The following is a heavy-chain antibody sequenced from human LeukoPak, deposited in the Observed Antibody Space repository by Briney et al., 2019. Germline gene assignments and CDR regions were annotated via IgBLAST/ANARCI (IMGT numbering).Heavy chain of an antibody. D-gene: IGHD1-26*01. Sequence: PSETLSLTCTVSGGSISSSSYYWGWIRQPPGKGLEWIGSIYYSGSTYYNPSLKSRVTISVDTSKNQFSLKLSSVTAADAAVYYCARTRVGATHFDYWGQGTLVTVSS. J-gene: IGHJ4*02. V-gene: IGHV4-39*01. CDR3: ARTRVGATHFDY. CDR1: GGSISSSSYY. CDR2: IYYSGST.